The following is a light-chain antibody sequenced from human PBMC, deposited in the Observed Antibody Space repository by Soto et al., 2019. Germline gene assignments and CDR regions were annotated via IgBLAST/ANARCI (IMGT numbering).Light chain of an antibody. CDR3: QHYDSLLMYT. V-gene: IGKV1-33*01. J-gene: IGKJ2*01. Sequence: DIQMTQSPSSLSASVGDRVTITCQPCQDITNYLNWCQQKPGKVPKILINNASNLETGVPSTFSGSGCGADFTFTISSLQPEDIATYYCQHYDSLLMYTFGQGTKLEIK. CDR2: NAS. CDR1: QDITNY.